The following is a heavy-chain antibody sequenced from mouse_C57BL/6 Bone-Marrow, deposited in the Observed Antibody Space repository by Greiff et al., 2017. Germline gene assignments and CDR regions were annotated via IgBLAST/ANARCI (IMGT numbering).Heavy chain of an antibody. J-gene: IGHJ3*01. CDR3: ARECLLRGAFDF. CDR2: IGRCDSYT. CDR1: GFTFTGYG. V-gene: IGHV1-69*01. D-gene: IGHD2-3*01. Sequence: QVQLQQPGAELVMPGASVKLSCKASGFTFTGYGMHWVRQSPGKGLEWVGEIGRCDSYTNYDHKWKGKFTLTGDKSQSTVYMQISSLTSEDTAVYDCARECLLRGAFDFWCRGNLVTVS.